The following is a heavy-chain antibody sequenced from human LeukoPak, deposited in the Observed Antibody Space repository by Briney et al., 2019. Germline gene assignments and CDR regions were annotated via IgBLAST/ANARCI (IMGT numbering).Heavy chain of an antibody. J-gene: IGHJ4*02. CDR1: GFTFSSYG. Sequence: GGSLRLSCAASGFTFSSYGMHWVRQAPGKGLEWVAFIRYDGSNKYYADSVKGRFTISRDNSKNTLYLQMNSLRAEDTAVYYCAKNDDSSGYRKLDYWGQGTLVTVSS. V-gene: IGHV3-30*02. CDR3: AKNDDSSGYRKLDY. D-gene: IGHD3-22*01. CDR2: IRYDGSNK.